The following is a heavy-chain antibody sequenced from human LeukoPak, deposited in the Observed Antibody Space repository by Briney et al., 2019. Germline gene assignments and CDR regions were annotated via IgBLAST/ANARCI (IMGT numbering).Heavy chain of an antibody. CDR2: IYYSGST. V-gene: IGHV4-39*07. J-gene: IGHJ4*02. D-gene: IGHD1-26*01. CDR1: GGSISSSSYY. Sequence: SETLSLTCTVSGGSISSSSYYWGWIRQPPGKGLEWIGSIYYSGSTHYNPSLKSRVTISVDTSKNQFSLKLSSVTAADTAVYYCARVSGSYYGGWDYWGQGTLVTVSS. CDR3: ARVSGSYYGGWDY.